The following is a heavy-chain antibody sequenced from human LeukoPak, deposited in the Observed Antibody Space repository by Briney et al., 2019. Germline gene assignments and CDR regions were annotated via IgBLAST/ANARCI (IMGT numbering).Heavy chain of an antibody. CDR1: GGSISSGSYY. CDR2: IYTSGST. V-gene: IGHV4-61*02. CDR3: ARYTPSSGYYFGAFDI. D-gene: IGHD3-22*01. Sequence: SETLSLTCTVSGGSISSGSYYWSWLRQPAGTGLEWIGRIYTSGSTNYNPSLKTRVTISVDTSKNQFSLKLSSVTAADTAVYYCARYTPSSGYYFGAFDIWGQGTMVTVSS. J-gene: IGHJ3*02.